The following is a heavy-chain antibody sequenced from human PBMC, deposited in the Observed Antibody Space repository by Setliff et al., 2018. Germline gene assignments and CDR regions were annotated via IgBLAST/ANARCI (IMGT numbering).Heavy chain of an antibody. CDR1: GFTFSGYW. D-gene: IGHD2-2*01. CDR3: ARLGPHCSSTSCYLVLRSYFDY. Sequence: PGGSLRLSCAASGFTFSGYWMSWVRQAPGKGLEWVANIKQDGSEKYYVDSVKGRFTISRDNAKNSLYLQMNSLRAEDTAVYYCARLGPHCSSTSCYLVLRSYFDYWGQGTLVTV. J-gene: IGHJ4*02. CDR2: IKQDGSEK. V-gene: IGHV3-7*01.